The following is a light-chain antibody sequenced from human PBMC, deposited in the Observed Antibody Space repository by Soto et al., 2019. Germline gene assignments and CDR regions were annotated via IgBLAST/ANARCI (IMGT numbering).Light chain of an antibody. Sequence: ELVMTQSPATLYVSPGQRATLSCMASQSVSSNLAWYQQKPGQAPRLLIYGASTRATGIPARFSGSGSGTEFTLTISSLQSEDFAVYYCQQYNNWPPITFGQGTRLEIK. CDR3: QQYNNWPPIT. CDR2: GAS. CDR1: QSVSSN. J-gene: IGKJ5*01. V-gene: IGKV3-15*01.